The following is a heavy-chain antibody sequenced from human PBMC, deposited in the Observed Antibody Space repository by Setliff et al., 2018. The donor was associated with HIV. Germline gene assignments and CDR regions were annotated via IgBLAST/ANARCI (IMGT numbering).Heavy chain of an antibody. CDR1: GFIFEDFT. Sequence: PGGSLRLSCAASGFIFEDFTMNWVRQVPGKGLEWVALISWDGSSAYYADSVKGRFTISRDNSKNSLFLQMHSLKTEDTGLYYCAKDGWGYDYVGAYYFDYWGQGTPVTVSS. CDR3: AKDGWGYDYVGAYYFDY. CDR2: ISWDGSSA. D-gene: IGHD5-12*01. J-gene: IGHJ4*02. V-gene: IGHV3-43*01.